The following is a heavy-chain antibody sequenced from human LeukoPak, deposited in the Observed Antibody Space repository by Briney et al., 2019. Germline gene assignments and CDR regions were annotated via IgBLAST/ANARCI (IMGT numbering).Heavy chain of an antibody. Sequence: PSETLSLTCAVSGGSISSNSYYWGWIRQPPGKGLEWIGSIYYSGSTYYNPSLKSRVTISVDTSKNQFSLKLSSVTAADTAVYYCARGSYCTNGVCYRPLWYYYYYMDVWGKGTTVTVSS. J-gene: IGHJ6*03. V-gene: IGHV4-39*07. CDR3: ARGSYCTNGVCYRPLWYYYYYMDV. CDR1: GGSISSNSYY. D-gene: IGHD2-8*01. CDR2: IYYSGST.